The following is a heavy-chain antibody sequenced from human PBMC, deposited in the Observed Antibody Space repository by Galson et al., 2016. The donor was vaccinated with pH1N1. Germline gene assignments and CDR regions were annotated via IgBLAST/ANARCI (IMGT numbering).Heavy chain of an antibody. CDR3: AREGLWPGVDAFDI. CDR1: GFTFSSYS. CDR2: ISLSSSII. Sequence: SLRLSCAASGFTFSSYSMNWVRQALGKGLEWVSYISLSSSIIHYADSVKGRFIISRDSAKNSLYLQMNSLRAEDTALYYCAREGLWPGVDAFDIWGQGTMVTVSS. J-gene: IGHJ3*02. V-gene: IGHV3-48*04. D-gene: IGHD4/OR15-4a*01.